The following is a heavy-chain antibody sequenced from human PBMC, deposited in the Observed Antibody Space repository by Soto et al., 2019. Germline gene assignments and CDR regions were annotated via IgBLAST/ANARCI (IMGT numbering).Heavy chain of an antibody. V-gene: IGHV3-30*03. CDR2: ISKDGSVK. Sequence: QVQLVESGGGVVQPGRSLRLSCAASGFTFSSYGMHWARQAPGKGLEWVAVISKDGSVKYYADSVKGRFTISRDNSQNTLYLQMNSLGAEDTAVYYCTGEVASGYWGQGTLVTVSS. J-gene: IGHJ4*02. CDR1: GFTFSSYG. CDR3: TGEVASGY. D-gene: IGHD2-8*02.